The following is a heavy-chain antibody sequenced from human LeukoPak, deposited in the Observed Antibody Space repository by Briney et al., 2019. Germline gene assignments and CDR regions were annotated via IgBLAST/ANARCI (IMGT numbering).Heavy chain of an antibody. CDR3: ARGRPGVRETQRWGLSHAFDI. CDR1: GGSFSGYY. CDR2: INHSGST. J-gene: IGHJ3*02. Sequence: PSETLSLTCAVYGGSFSGYYWSWIRQPPGKGLEWIGEINHSGSTNYNLSLKSRVTISVDTSKNQFSLKLSSVTAADTAVYYCARGRPGVRETQRWGLSHAFDIWGQGTMVTVSS. V-gene: IGHV4-34*01. D-gene: IGHD3-10*01.